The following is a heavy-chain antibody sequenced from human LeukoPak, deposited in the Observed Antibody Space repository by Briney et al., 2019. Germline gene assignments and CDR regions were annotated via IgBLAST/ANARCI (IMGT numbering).Heavy chain of an antibody. CDR3: ARERLIAARLEFGFDP. V-gene: IGHV1-2*02. D-gene: IGHD6-6*01. Sequence: ASVKVSCKASGYTFTGYYMHWVRQAPGQGLEWMGWINPNSGGTNYAQKFQGGVTMTRDTSISTAYMELSRLRSDDTAVYYCARERLIAARLEFGFDPWGQGTLVTVSS. CDR1: GYTFTGYY. CDR2: INPNSGGT. J-gene: IGHJ5*02.